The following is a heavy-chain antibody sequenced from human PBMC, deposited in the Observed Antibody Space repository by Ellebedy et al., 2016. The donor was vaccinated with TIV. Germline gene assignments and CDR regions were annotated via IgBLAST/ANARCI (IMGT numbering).Heavy chain of an antibody. D-gene: IGHD1-26*01. CDR1: GFTFSAYA. CDR2: TRGSDGFT. CDR3: VRGEPIADF. J-gene: IGHJ4*02. Sequence: GGSLRLSXVASGFTFSAYAMTWVRQAPGKGLEWVSSTRGSDGFTEYADSVKGRFTISRDNSKNTLYLQMNNLRVEDTALYFCVRGEPIADFWGQGTLVTVSS. V-gene: IGHV3-23*01.